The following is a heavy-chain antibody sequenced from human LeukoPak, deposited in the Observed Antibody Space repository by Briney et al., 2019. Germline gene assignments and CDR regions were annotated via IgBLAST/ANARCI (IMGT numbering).Heavy chain of an antibody. CDR2: IYYSGST. CDR3: ARDYLRRYCSGGSCPAAAYFQH. V-gene: IGHV4-59*12. J-gene: IGHJ1*01. Sequence: SETLSLTCTVSGGSISSYYWSWIRQPPGKGLEWIGYIYYSGSTNYNPSLKSRVTISVDTSKNQFSLKLSSVTAADTAVYYCARDYLRRYCSGGSCPAAAYFQHWGQGTLVTVSS. D-gene: IGHD2-15*01. CDR1: GGSISSYY.